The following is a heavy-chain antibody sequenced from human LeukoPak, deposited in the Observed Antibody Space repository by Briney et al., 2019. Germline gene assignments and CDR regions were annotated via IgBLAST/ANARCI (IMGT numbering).Heavy chain of an antibody. V-gene: IGHV1-46*01. D-gene: IGHD3-22*01. CDR3: ARDRALYYYDSSGYGWFDP. Sequence: ASVKVSCKASGYTFTSYYMHWVRQAPGQGREWMGIINPSGGSTSHAQKFQGRVTMTRDMSTSTVYMELSSLRSEDTAVYYCARDRALYYYDSSGYGWFDPWGQGTLVTVSS. J-gene: IGHJ5*02. CDR1: GYTFTSYY. CDR2: INPSGGST.